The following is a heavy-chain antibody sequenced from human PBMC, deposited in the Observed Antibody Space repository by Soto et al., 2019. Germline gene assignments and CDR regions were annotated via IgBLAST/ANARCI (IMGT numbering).Heavy chain of an antibody. CDR1: GGSISRGGYY. D-gene: IGHD5-12*01. J-gene: IGHJ4*02. Sequence: PSETLSLTCPFSGGSISRGGYYWAWIRQHPGTGLEWIGYIYYSGSTYYNPSLKSRVTISVDTSNNQFSLKLSSVTAADTAAYYCAIRPYSGYEYFDYWGQGTLVTVS. CDR3: AIRPYSGYEYFDY. V-gene: IGHV4-31*03. CDR2: IYYSGST.